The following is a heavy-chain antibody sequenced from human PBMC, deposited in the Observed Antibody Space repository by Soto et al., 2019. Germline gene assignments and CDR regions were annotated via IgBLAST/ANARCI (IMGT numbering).Heavy chain of an antibody. J-gene: IGHJ4*02. CDR1: GYTFTSYG. Sequence: GASVKVSCKASGYTFTSYGISWVRQAPGQGLEWMEWISAYNGNTNYAQKLQGRVTMTTDTSTSTAYMELRSLRSDDTAVYYCARVDCSGGSCYIYYFDYWGQGTLVTVSS. V-gene: IGHV1-18*04. D-gene: IGHD2-15*01. CDR3: ARVDCSGGSCYIYYFDY. CDR2: ISAYNGNT.